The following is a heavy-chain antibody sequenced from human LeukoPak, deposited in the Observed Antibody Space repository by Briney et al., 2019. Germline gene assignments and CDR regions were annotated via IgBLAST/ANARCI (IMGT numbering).Heavy chain of an antibody. D-gene: IGHD1-14*01. CDR2: INHSGST. CDR1: GGSFSGYY. J-gene: IGHJ4*02. Sequence: SETLSLTCAVYGGSFSGYYWSWIRQPPGKGLEWIGEINHSGSTNYNPSLKGRVTISVDTSKNQFSLKLSSVTAADTAVYYCARGRGRSGRQDYWGQGTLVTVSS. CDR3: ARGRGRSGRQDY. V-gene: IGHV4-34*01.